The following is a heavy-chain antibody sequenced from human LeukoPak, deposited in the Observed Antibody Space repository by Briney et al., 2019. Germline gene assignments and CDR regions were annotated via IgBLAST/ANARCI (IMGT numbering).Heavy chain of an antibody. CDR2: ISWNSGSI. D-gene: IGHD3-10*02. CDR3: AKDITPSVIGDVRGRAFDI. CDR1: GFTFDDYA. Sequence: PGGSLRLSCAASGFTFDDYAMHWVRQAPGKGLEWVSGISWNSGSIGYADSVKGRFTISRDNAKNSLYLQMNSLRAEDTALYYCAKDITPSVIGDVRGRAFDIWGQGTMVTVSS. J-gene: IGHJ3*02. V-gene: IGHV3-9*01.